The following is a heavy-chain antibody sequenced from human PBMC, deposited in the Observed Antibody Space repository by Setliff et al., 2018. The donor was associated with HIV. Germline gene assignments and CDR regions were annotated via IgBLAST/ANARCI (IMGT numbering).Heavy chain of an antibody. CDR3: ARQGDYHILTGYYSGPHDAFDI. V-gene: IGHV5-51*01. CDR2: IYPGDSDT. D-gene: IGHD3-9*01. Sequence: GESLKISCEGSGYSFTNYWIAWVRQMPGRGLEWMGIIYPGDSDTRYSPSFQGQVTISADKSISTAYLQWSSLKASDTAMYYCARQGDYHILTGYYSGPHDAFDIWGQGTMVTVSS. J-gene: IGHJ3*02. CDR1: GYSFTNYW.